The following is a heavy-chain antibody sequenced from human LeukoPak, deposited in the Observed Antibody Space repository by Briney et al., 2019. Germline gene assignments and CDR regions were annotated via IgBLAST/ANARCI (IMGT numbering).Heavy chain of an antibody. J-gene: IGHJ4*02. CDR1: GGSISSSSYY. D-gene: IGHD2-15*01. V-gene: IGHV4-39*01. Sequence: PSETLSLTCTVSGGSISSSSYYWSWVRQPPGKGLEWIGSIYNSGSTQYNPSLKSRVTISVDTSRNQFSLKLNSVTAADTAVYYCARPNRYCIGAGCYSGDSWGQGTLVTVSS. CDR3: ARPNRYCIGAGCYSGDS. CDR2: IYNSGST.